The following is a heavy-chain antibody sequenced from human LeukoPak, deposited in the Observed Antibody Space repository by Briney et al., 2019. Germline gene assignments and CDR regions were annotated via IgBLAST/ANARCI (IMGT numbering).Heavy chain of an antibody. Sequence: GGSLRLSCAASGFTFSDYYMSWIRQAPGKGLEWVSYISSSSSYIYYADSVKGRFTISRDNAKNSLYLQMNSLRAEDTAVYYCARVKGPYYYDSSGYYGAFDIWGQGTMVTVSS. D-gene: IGHD3-22*01. CDR3: ARVKGPYYYDSSGYYGAFDI. CDR1: GFTFSDYY. J-gene: IGHJ3*02. CDR2: ISSSSSYI. V-gene: IGHV3-11*06.